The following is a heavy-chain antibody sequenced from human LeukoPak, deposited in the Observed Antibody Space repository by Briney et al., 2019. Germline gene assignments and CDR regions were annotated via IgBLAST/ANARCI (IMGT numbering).Heavy chain of an antibody. J-gene: IGHJ5*02. CDR3: AKDGPKYCSNGVCYAPVDP. CDR2: ISSGSSYI. CDR1: GFTFSSYS. V-gene: IGHV3-21*01. Sequence: GGSLRLSCAASGFTFSSYSMNWVRQAPGKGLEWVSSISSGSSYIYYADSVKGRFTISRDNGKNSLYLQMNSLRAEDTAVYYCAKDGPKYCSNGVCYAPVDPWGQGTLVTVSS. D-gene: IGHD2-8*01.